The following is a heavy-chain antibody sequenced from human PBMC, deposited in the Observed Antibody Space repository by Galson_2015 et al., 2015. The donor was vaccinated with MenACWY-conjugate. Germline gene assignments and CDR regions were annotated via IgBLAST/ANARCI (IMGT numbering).Heavy chain of an antibody. D-gene: IGHD1-1*01. V-gene: IGHV3-23*01. J-gene: IGHJ1*01. CDR1: GFTFSDYY. CDR3: AKEFMVATGKQQERGYFQH. CDR2: ISAAGRGT. Sequence: SLRLSCAASGFTFSDYYMSWIRQAPGKGLEWVSAISAAGRGTYYADSVKGRFTISRGNSENTMYLQMNSLRAEDTAVYYCAKEFMVATGKQQERGYFQHWGPGTLVTVSS.